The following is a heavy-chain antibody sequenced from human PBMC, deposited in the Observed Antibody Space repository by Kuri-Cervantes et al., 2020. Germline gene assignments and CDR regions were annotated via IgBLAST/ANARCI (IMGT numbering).Heavy chain of an antibody. CDR1: GFSFSGHY. CDR3: VRDRHHSGTYFGFDS. D-gene: IGHD3-10*01. V-gene: IGHV3-74*03. Sequence: GGSLRLSCAASGFSFSGHYMHWVRQTPGKGLMWVVRINSDESDRTYADSVKGRVTISRNNARNTLYLQMNTLRAEDTAVYYCVRDRHHSGTYFGFDSWGQGTLVTVSS. J-gene: IGHJ4*02. CDR2: INSDESDR.